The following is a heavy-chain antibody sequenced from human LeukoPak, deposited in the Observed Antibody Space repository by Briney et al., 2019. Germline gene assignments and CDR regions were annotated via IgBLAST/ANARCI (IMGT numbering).Heavy chain of an antibody. CDR2: INTKSGGT. CDR3: ARVGATTQGVGWFDP. D-gene: IGHD1-26*01. Sequence: HGASVKVSCKASGYTFSEYYMHWVRQAPGQGLEWMGWINTKSGGTNFAQKFQGRVTMTRDTSITTAYMELSRLRSDDTAVYYCARVGATTQGVGWFDPWGQGTLVTVSS. V-gene: IGHV1-2*02. CDR1: GYTFSEYY. J-gene: IGHJ5*02.